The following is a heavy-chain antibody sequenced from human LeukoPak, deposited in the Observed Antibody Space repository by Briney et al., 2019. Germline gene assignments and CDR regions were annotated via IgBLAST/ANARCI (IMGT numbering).Heavy chain of an antibody. V-gene: IGHV1-18*01. Sequence: ASVKVTCKTSGYTFTTYGISWVRQAPGQGLEWMGWSSPNNGNRNYAQKFQGRVTMTTDTSTATAYMELRSLRSDDTAVYYCARGYYCTHGVCYGGDFDNWGQGTLVTVSS. D-gene: IGHD2-8*01. CDR2: SSPNNGNR. CDR1: GYTFTTYG. J-gene: IGHJ4*02. CDR3: ARGYYCTHGVCYGGDFDN.